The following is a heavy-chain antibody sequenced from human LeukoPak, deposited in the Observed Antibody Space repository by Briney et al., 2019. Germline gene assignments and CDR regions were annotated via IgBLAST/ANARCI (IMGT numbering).Heavy chain of an antibody. V-gene: IGHV3-48*02. J-gene: IGHJ4*02. CDR3: ATCSYDGSGYYHM. D-gene: IGHD3-22*01. CDR2: ISGSGTIV. Sequence: GGSLRLSCVASGFTFKNYIMTWVRQAPGQGLSWVSSISGSGTIVYYADSVKGRFTVSRDNGQNSLFLQMNSLRDEDTATYYCATCSYDGSGYYHMWGQGAVVTVSS. CDR1: GFTFKNYI.